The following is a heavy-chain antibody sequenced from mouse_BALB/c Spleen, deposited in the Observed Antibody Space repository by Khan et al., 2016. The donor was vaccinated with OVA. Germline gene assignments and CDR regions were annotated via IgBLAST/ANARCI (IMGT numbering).Heavy chain of an antibody. V-gene: IGHV1-76*01. CDR1: GYIFTSYW. CDR2: IYPGTDYT. J-gene: IGHJ2*01. D-gene: IGHD1-1*01. Sequence: QVQLKQSGAELVRPGASVKLSCKTSGYIFTSYWIHWIKQRSGQGLEWIARIYPGTDYTYYNERLKDKATLTADKSSSTAYMQLSSLTSEDSAVYFCAKEDALYYFDYWGQGTTLTVSA. CDR3: AKEDALYYFDY.